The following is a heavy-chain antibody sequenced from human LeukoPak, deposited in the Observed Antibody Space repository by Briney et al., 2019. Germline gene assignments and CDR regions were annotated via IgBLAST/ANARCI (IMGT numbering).Heavy chain of an antibody. Sequence: GGSLRLSCAASGFTFSSYKMNWVRKAPGKGLEWVAVISYDGSNKYYADSVKGRFTISRDNSKNTLYLQMNSLRAEDTAVYYCARDAGSYGDYPDDYWGQGTLVTVSS. CDR3: ARDAGSYGDYPDDY. CDR1: GFTFSSYK. J-gene: IGHJ4*02. CDR2: ISYDGSNK. D-gene: IGHD4-17*01. V-gene: IGHV3-30-3*01.